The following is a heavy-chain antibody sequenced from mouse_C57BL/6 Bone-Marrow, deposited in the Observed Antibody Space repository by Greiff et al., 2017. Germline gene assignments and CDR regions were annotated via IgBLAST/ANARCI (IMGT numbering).Heavy chain of an antibody. Sequence: VQLQQSGAELVRPGASVTLSCKASGYTFTDYEMHWVKQTPVHGLEWIGAIDPETGGTAYNQKFKGKAILTADKSSSTAYMELRSLTSEDSAVDYCTREGRITTVARRNFDYWGQGTTLTVSS. J-gene: IGHJ2*01. V-gene: IGHV1-15*01. CDR1: GYTFTDYE. D-gene: IGHD1-1*01. CDR3: TREGRITTVARRNFDY. CDR2: IDPETGGT.